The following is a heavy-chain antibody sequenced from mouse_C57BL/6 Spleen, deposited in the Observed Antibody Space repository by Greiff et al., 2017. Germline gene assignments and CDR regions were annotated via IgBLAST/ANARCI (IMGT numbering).Heavy chain of an antibody. J-gene: IGHJ4*01. Sequence: QVQLQQPGAELVKPGASVKMSCKASGYTFTSYWITWVKQRPGQGLEWIGDIYPGSGSTNYNEKFKSKATLTVDTSSSTAYMQLSSLTSEDSAVYYCAREGLNRDYAMDYWGQGTSVTVSS. CDR3: AREGLNRDYAMDY. CDR2: IYPGSGST. CDR1: GYTFTSYW. V-gene: IGHV1-55*01. D-gene: IGHD3-3*01.